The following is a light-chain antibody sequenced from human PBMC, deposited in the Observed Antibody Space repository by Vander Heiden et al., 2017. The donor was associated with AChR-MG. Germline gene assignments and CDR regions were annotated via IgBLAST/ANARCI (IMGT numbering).Light chain of an antibody. J-gene: IGLJ3*02. Sequence: QSVLTQPPSAFGTRGQRLTISCSGRSSNIGSNTVNWYQQLPGTAPKLLIYSNNQRPSGVPDRFSGSKSGASASLAISGLQSEDEADYYCAAWDESLNGWVFGGGTKLT. CDR1: SSNIGSNT. V-gene: IGLV1-44*01. CDR3: AAWDESLNGWV. CDR2: SNN.